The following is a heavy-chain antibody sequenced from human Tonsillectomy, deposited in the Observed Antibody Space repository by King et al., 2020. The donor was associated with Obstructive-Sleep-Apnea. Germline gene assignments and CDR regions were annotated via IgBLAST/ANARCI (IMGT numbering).Heavy chain of an antibody. CDR2: IYWDDDK. CDR1: GFSLSTTGVG. CDR3: AHRRRTVIFDY. V-gene: IGHV2-5*02. D-gene: IGHD2-21*01. J-gene: IGHJ4*02. Sequence: LTLKESGPTRVKPTQTLTLTCTFSGFSLSTTGVGVGWIRQPPGKALEWLALIYWDDDKRYSPSLKSRLTTTKDTSKNQVVLTMTNMDPVDTGTYYCAHRRRTVIFDYWGQGTLVTVSS.